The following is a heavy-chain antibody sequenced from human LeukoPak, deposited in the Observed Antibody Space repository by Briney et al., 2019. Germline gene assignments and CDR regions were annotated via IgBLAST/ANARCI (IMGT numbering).Heavy chain of an antibody. J-gene: IGHJ4*02. CDR1: GGSISSGGYY. CDR3: ARDQPGGYYGDYDY. Sequence: PSQTLSLTCTVSGGSISSGGYYWSWIRQHPGKGLEWIGYIYYSGSTYYNPSLKSRVTISVDTSKNRFFLKLSSVTAADTAVYYCARDQPGGYYGDYDYWGQGTLVTVSS. V-gene: IGHV4-31*03. D-gene: IGHD4-17*01. CDR2: IYYSGST.